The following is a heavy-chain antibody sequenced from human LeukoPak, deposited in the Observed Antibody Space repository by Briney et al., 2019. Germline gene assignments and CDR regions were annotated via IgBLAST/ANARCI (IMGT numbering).Heavy chain of an antibody. V-gene: IGHV4-59*08. D-gene: IGHD6-19*01. CDR3: ARRDSSGWYYFDY. CDR1: GGSISSYY. CDR2: IYYSGST. Sequence: SETLSLTCTVSGGSISSYYWSWIRQPPGKGLEWIGYIYYSGSTNYNPSLKGRVTISVDTSKNQFSLKLSSVTAADTAVYYCARRDSSGWYYFDYWGQGTLVTVSS. J-gene: IGHJ4*02.